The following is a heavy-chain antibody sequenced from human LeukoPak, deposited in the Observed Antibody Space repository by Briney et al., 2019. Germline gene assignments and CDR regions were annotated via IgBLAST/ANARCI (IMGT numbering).Heavy chain of an antibody. J-gene: IGHJ5*02. V-gene: IGHV6-1*01. D-gene: IGHD2-2*01. CDR2: TYYRSTWYN. Sequence: SQTLSLTCAISGDSVSSNSAAWNWIRQSPSRGLEWLGRTYYRSTWYNDYAVSVRGRITVNPDTSKNQFSLHLNSVTPEDTTVYYCARRLTQYDCFDPWGQGILVTVSS. CDR3: ARRLTQYDCFDP. CDR1: GDSVSSNSAA.